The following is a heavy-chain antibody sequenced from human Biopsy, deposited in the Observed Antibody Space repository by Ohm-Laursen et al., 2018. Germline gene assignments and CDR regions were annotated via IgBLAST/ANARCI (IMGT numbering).Heavy chain of an antibody. CDR2: ISYSGST. CDR3: AKHGSGWTGDDALHI. CDR1: GGSISGSS. D-gene: IGHD6-19*01. Sequence: GTLSLTCIASGGSISGSSWSWIRQAPGRGLEWVGYISYSGSTSNNPSLKSRITISVDTSKNQISLKVTSVTAADTAVYYCAKHGSGWTGDDALHIWGQGTMVTVSS. V-gene: IGHV4-59*08. J-gene: IGHJ3*02.